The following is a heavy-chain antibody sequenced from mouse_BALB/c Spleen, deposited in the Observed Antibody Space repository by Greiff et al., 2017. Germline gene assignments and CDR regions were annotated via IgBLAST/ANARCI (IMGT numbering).Heavy chain of an antibody. J-gene: IGHJ4*01. CDR2: IWGGGST. CDR1: GFSLTDYG. Sequence: QVQLQQSGPGLVAPSQSLSITCTVSGFSLTDYGVSWIRQPPGKGLEWLGVIWGGGSTYYNSALKSRLSISKDNSKSQVFLKMNSLQTDDTAMYYCAKLGNYDLYYSMDYWGQGTSVTVSS. D-gene: IGHD2-1*01. V-gene: IGHV2-6-5*01. CDR3: AKLGNYDLYYSMDY.